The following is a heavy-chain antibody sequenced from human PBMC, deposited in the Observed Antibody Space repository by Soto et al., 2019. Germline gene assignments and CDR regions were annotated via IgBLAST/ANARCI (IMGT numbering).Heavy chain of an antibody. CDR3: AKVRVGIDVDFDY. Sequence: GGSLRLSCAASGFTFSSCAMSWVRQAPAKWLEWVSAIRDSDSGGTTYYADSVKGRFTISRDDSKNTLYLQMSSLRAEDTAMYYCAKVRVGIDVDFDYWGQGALVTVSS. CDR2: IRDSDSGGTT. J-gene: IGHJ4*02. V-gene: IGHV3-23*01. D-gene: IGHD2-21*01. CDR1: GFTFSSCA.